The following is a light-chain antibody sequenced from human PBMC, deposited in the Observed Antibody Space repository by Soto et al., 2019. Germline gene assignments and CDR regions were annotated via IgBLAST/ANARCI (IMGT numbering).Light chain of an antibody. V-gene: IGKV3-20*01. J-gene: IGKJ1*01. CDR3: QQYGSSQT. CDR2: GAS. Sequence: EIVLTQSPVTLSLSPGERATLSCRASQSVRSNYLAWYQHRPGQAPRLLIYGASSRATGIPDRFSGSGSGTDFTLTISRLEPEDFAVYYCQQYGSSQTFGQGTKVDIK. CDR1: QSVRSNY.